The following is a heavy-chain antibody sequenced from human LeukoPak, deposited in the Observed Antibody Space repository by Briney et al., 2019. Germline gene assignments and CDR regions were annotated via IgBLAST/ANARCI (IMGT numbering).Heavy chain of an antibody. CDR2: INHSGST. CDR3: ARGRYCSSTSCNVFGY. V-gene: IGHV4-34*01. CDR1: GGSFSGYY. J-gene: IGHJ4*02. Sequence: SETLSLTCAVYGGSFSGYYWSWIRQPPGKGLEWIGEINHSGSTNYNPSLKSRVTISVDTSKNQFSLKLSSVTAADTAVYYCARGRYCSSTSCNVFGYWGQGTLVTVSS. D-gene: IGHD2-2*01.